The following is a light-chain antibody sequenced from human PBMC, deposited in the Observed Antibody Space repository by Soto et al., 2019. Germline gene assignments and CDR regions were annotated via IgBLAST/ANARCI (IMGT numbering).Light chain of an antibody. J-gene: IGLJ2*01. CDR3: AALDDSLNGVV. CDR1: SSNIGSNT. Sequence: QSVLTQPPSASGTPGQRVTLSCSGSSSNIGSNTVNWYQQLPGTAPKLLIYSNNQPPSGVPDRFSGSKSGTSASLAISGLQSEDEADYYCAALDDSLNGVVFGGGTKLTVL. CDR2: SNN. V-gene: IGLV1-44*01.